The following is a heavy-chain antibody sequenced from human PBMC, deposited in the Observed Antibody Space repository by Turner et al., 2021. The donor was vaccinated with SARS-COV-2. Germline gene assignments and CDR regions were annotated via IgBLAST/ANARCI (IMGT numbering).Heavy chain of an antibody. J-gene: IGHJ5*02. Sequence: QVQLVQSGAEVKKPGSSVKVSCTASGGTFNTYAISWVRQAPGQGLEWMGGIIPIFGTANYAQKFQGRVTITADESTSTAYMELSSLRSEDTAVYYCARARGVDYYDSSGQRFDPWGQGTLVTVSS. V-gene: IGHV1-69*01. CDR1: GGTFNTYA. CDR2: IIPIFGTA. CDR3: ARARGVDYYDSSGQRFDP. D-gene: IGHD3-22*01.